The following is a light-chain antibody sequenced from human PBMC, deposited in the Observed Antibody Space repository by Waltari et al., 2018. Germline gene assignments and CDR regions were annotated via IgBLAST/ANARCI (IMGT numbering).Light chain of an antibody. CDR3: MQSLTSLWT. Sequence: DIVMTQSPLSLPVTPGEPASISCRSSQSILHSNGNNYLDWYLQKPGQSPQLLIYLGSNRASGVPDRFSGSGSGTDFTLKISRVEAEDVGVYYYMQSLTSLWTFGQGTKVDIK. CDR1: QSILHSNGNNY. J-gene: IGKJ1*01. V-gene: IGKV2-28*01. CDR2: LGS.